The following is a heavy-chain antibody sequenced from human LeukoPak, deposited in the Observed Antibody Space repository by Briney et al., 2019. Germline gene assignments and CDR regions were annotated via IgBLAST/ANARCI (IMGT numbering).Heavy chain of an antibody. CDR2: IIPIFGTA. D-gene: IGHD1-26*01. V-gene: IGHV1-69*05. Sequence: SVKVSCKASGGTFSSYAISWVRQAPGQGLEWMGRIIPIFGTANYAQKLQGRVTMTTETSTSTAYMELRSLRSDDTAVYYCARRVVGATDLFDYWGQGTLVTVSS. J-gene: IGHJ4*02. CDR3: ARRVVGATDLFDY. CDR1: GGTFSSYA.